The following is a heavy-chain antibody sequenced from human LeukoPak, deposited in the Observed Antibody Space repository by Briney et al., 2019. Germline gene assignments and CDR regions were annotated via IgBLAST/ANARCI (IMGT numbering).Heavy chain of an antibody. CDR1: GYTFTIYY. D-gene: IGHD3-10*01. CDR3: ARLGSGEDDGGWVDY. Sequence: ASVTVSCKASGYTFTIYYIHWVRQAPGQGLEWMGIISPSGGSTSNAQKFQGRVTMTGDTSTSTVYMELSSLRSEDTAVYYCARLGSGEDDGGWVDYWGQGTLVTVSS. V-gene: IGHV1-46*01. CDR2: ISPSGGST. J-gene: IGHJ4*02.